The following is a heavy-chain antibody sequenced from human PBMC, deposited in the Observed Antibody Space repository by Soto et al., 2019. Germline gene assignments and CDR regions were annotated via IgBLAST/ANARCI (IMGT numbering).Heavy chain of an antibody. Sequence: PSETLSLTCPVSGGSTISYYCIWGRHSAPKGLEWIGRFYTSGGTNYNPSLEGRVTMSVDTSKNQFSLKLSSVTAADTAVYYCARGTYSSNYYFAYGLDVWGQGTTVTVSS. CDR1: GGSTISYY. CDR3: ARGTYSSNYYFAYGLDV. V-gene: IGHV4-4*07. D-gene: IGHD6-13*01. J-gene: IGHJ6*02. CDR2: FYTSGGT.